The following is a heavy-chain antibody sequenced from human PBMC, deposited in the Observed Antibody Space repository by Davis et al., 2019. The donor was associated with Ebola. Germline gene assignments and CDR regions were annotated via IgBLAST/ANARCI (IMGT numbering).Heavy chain of an antibody. D-gene: IGHD3-22*01. V-gene: IGHV1-69*04. Sequence: SVTVSCKASGYSFTSYGLSWVRQAPGQGLEWMGRIIPILGIANYAQKLQGRVTITADKSTSTAYMELSSLRSEDTAVYYCAKGQPGYYYDSSGYYVGYYFDYWGQGTLVTVSS. CDR1: GYSFTSYG. CDR2: IIPILGIA. CDR3: AKGQPGYYYDSSGYYVGYYFDY. J-gene: IGHJ4*02.